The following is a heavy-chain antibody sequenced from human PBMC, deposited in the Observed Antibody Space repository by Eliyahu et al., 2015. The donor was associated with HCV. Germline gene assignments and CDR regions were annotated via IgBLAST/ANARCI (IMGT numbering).Heavy chain of an antibody. CDR1: GYNFRNYD. Sequence: VKVSCKTSGYNFRNYDIDWVRQAPGQGLEYMGWMNPDSGNTGYAPKFQGRVTMTSDASTSTFQMELSSLRSDDTAVYYCARGLVRGVPSHGYWGQGTLVTVSS. V-gene: IGHV1-8*01. CDR2: MNPDSGNT. J-gene: IGHJ4*02. CDR3: ARGLVRGVPSHGY. D-gene: IGHD3-10*01.